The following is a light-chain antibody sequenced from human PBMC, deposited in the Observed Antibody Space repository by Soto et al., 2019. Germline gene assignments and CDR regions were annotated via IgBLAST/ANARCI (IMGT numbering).Light chain of an antibody. V-gene: IGKV3-11*01. CDR1: QSVSRT. CDR2: DAS. J-gene: IGKJ1*01. CDR3: QQRYNWPQT. Sequence: EVVLTQSPATLSLSPGERANLSCRTSQSVSRTLAWYQQKSGQAPRLLIYDASNRATGIPTRFSGSGSGTDFTLTIRSLEPEDFAVDYCQQRYNWPQTFGQGTKVEIK.